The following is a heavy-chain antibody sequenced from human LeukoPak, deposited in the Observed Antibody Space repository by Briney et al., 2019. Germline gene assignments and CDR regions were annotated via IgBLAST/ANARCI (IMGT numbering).Heavy chain of an antibody. J-gene: IGHJ5*02. V-gene: IGHV1-8*01. Sequence: GASVKVSCKASGYTFTSYDINWVRQAPGQGLEWMGWMNPNSGNTGYAQEFQGRVTMTRDTTISTAYMELSSVTSEDTAVDYCARRKPTSGAQYWFDPWGQGTLVTVSS. D-gene: IGHD3-10*01. CDR1: GYTFTSYD. CDR2: MNPNSGNT. CDR3: ARRKPTSGAQYWFDP.